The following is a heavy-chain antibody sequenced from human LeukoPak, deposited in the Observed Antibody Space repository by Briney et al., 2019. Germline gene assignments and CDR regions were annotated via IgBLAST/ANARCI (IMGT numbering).Heavy chain of an antibody. CDR2: INPNSGGT. D-gene: IGHD4-17*01. J-gene: IGHJ4*02. CDR3: ARERTVTQRPLDY. CDR1: GYTFTGYY. V-gene: IGHV1-2*02. Sequence: ASVKVSCKASGYTFTGYYMHWVRQAPGQGLEWMGWINPNSGGTNYAQKFQGRVTMTRDTSISTAYMELSRLRSDDTAVYYCARERTVTQRPLDYWGQGTLVTVSS.